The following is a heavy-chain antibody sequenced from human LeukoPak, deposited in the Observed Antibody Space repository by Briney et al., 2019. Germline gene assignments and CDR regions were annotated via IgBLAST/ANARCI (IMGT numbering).Heavy chain of an antibody. CDR2: ISWNSGSI. CDR3: AKVGIVGATDN. V-gene: IGHV3-9*01. J-gene: IGHJ4*02. D-gene: IGHD1-26*01. CDR1: GFTFDDYA. Sequence: GGSLRLSCAASGFTFDDYAMHWVRQAPGKGLEWVPGISWNSGSIGYADSVKGRFTIPRDNAKNSLYLQMNSLRAEDTALYYCAKVGIVGATDNWGQGTLVTVSS.